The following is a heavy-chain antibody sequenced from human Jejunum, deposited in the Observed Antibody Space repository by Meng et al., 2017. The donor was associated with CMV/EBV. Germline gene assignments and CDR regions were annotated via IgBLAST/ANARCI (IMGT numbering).Heavy chain of an antibody. CDR2: ISSSSTYI. J-gene: IGHJ5*01. V-gene: IGHV3-21*01. Sequence: SCSVSGLDFSSYSMNWVRQAPGKGLEWVSSISSSSTYIYYADSVKGRFTISRDNAKNTLYLEMSSLRAEDTAVYYCARGRPFDFWGQGTLGTVSS. CDR1: GLDFSSYS. CDR3: ARGRPFDF. D-gene: IGHD2-15*01.